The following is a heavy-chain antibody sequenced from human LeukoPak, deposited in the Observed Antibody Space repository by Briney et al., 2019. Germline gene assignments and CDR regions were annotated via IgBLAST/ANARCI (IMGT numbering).Heavy chain of an antibody. J-gene: IGHJ6*02. CDR1: GYTFTSYD. Sequence: GASVKVSCKASGYTFTSYDINWVRRATGQGLEWMGWMNPNSGNTGYAQKFQGRVTMTRNTSISTAYMELSSLRSEDTAVYYCARGRVRCSSTSCYLGPYYYYYGMDVWGQGTTVTVSS. V-gene: IGHV1-8*01. CDR3: ARGRVRCSSTSCYLGPYYYYYGMDV. D-gene: IGHD2-2*01. CDR2: MNPNSGNT.